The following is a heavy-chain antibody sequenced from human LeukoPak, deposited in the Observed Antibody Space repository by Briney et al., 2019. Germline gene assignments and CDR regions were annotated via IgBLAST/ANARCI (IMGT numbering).Heavy chain of an antibody. V-gene: IGHV5-51*01. CDR2: IYPGDSDT. Sequence: GESLKISCKGSGYSFTSYWIGWVRQMPGKGLEWMGIIYPGDSDTRYSPSFQGQVTISADKSISTAYLQWSSLKASDTAMYYCARQDIVVAPSPSNAFDIWGQGTMVTVSS. D-gene: IGHD2-2*01. CDR1: GYSFTSYW. CDR3: ARQDIVVAPSPSNAFDI. J-gene: IGHJ3*02.